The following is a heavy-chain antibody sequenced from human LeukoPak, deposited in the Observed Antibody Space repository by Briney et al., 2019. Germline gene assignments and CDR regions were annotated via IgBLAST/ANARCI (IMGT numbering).Heavy chain of an antibody. CDR2: INQDGNEK. CDR3: ARDRIWTVLY. CDR1: GFTFNNYW. D-gene: IGHD2-21*01. Sequence: GGSLRLSCAASGFTFNNYWMSWVRQAPGKGLEWVANINQDGNEKYYVDSVKGRFTISRDNAKNTLYLQMNSLKSEDTAVYYCARDRIWTVLYCGQGTLVTVSS. V-gene: IGHV3-7*01. J-gene: IGHJ4*02.